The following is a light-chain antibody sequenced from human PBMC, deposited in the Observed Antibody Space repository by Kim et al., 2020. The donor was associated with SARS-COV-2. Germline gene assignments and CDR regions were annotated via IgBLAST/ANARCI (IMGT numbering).Light chain of an antibody. CDR1: DSGIKR. J-gene: IGLJ1*01. CDR2: YDS. V-gene: IGLV3-21*01. Sequence: PGKTARISWGGNDSGIKRVQWYQHRPGQAPGWVISYDSDRPSGIHERFSGSKSENTATLTISRAEAGDEADYYCQVWESNSDHPDFGTGTKVTVL. CDR3: QVWESNSDHPD.